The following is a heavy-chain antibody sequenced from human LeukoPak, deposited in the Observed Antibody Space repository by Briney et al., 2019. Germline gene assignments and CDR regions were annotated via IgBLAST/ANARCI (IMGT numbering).Heavy chain of an antibody. CDR3: AKDRGYFYYGVDV. D-gene: IGHD5-12*01. Sequence: GGSLRLSCAASGFTFNTYVIHWVRQAPGKGLEWVAVISHDGTGKYYADSVKGRFTISRDNSKNTLYLEVSSLRAEDTAVYYCAKDRGYFYYGVDVWGQGTTVIVSS. V-gene: IGHV3-30*18. J-gene: IGHJ6*02. CDR2: ISHDGTGK. CDR1: GFTFNTYV.